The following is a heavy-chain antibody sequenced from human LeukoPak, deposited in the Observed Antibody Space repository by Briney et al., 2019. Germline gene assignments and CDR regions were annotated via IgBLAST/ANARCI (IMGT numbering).Heavy chain of an antibody. Sequence: SETLSLTCAVYGGSFSGYYWSWIRQPPGKGLEWIGEINHSGSANYNPSLNSRVTISVDTSKNQFSLKLSSVTAADTAVYYCARGIAVAGTLYYFDYWGQGTLVTVSS. CDR1: GGSFSGYY. D-gene: IGHD6-19*01. CDR2: INHSGSA. V-gene: IGHV4-34*01. CDR3: ARGIAVAGTLYYFDY. J-gene: IGHJ4*02.